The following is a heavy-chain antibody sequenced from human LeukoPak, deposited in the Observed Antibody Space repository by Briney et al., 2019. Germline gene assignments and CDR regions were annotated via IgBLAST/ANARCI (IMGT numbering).Heavy chain of an antibody. D-gene: IGHD3-10*01. CDR1: GGSISSSSYY. CDR3: ARVYYGSGSYGNYYGMDV. V-gene: IGHV4-39*07. Sequence: PSETLSLTCTVSGGSISSSSYYWGWIRQPPGKGLEWIGSIYYSGSTYYNPSLKSRVTISVDTSKNQFSLKLSSVTAADTAVYYCARVYYGSGSYGNYYGMDVWGQGTLVTVSS. J-gene: IGHJ6*02. CDR2: IYYSGST.